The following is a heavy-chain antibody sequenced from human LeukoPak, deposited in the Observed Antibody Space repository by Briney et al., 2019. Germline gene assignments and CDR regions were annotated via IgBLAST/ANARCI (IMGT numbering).Heavy chain of an antibody. Sequence: GGSLRLSCAASGFTFSSYSMNWVRQAPGKGLEWVSVIHSDGITYYADSVKGRFTISRDNSIDTLYLQMSNLRAEDTALYYCASTSIIRGYDHDQYYWGQGTLVTVSS. J-gene: IGHJ4*02. CDR1: GFTFSSYS. D-gene: IGHD5-12*01. CDR3: ASTSIIRGYDHDQYY. V-gene: IGHV3-53*01. CDR2: IHSDGIT.